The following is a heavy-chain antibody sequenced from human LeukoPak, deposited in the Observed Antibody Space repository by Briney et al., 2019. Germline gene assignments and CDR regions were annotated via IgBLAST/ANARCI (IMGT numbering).Heavy chain of an antibody. J-gene: IGHJ4*02. CDR3: ARVWGNDSSGYWFDY. V-gene: IGHV1-46*01. Sequence: ASVKVSFKASGYTFTIYYMHWVRQAPGQGLEWMGLINPSGGSTSYAQKFQGRVTMTRDTSTSTVYMELSSLRSEDTAVYYCARVWGNDSSGYWFDYWGQETLVTVSS. D-gene: IGHD3-22*01. CDR1: GYTFTIYY. CDR2: INPSGGST.